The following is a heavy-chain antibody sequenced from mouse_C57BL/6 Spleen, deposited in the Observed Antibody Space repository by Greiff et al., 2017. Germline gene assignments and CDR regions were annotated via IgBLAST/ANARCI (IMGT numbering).Heavy chain of an antibody. J-gene: IGHJ4*01. CDR3: ARQGGAMDY. Sequence: EVKVVESGGDLVKPGGSLKLSCAASGFTFSSYGMSWVRQTPDKRLEWVGTISSGGSYTYYPDSVKGRFTISRDNAKNTLYLQMSSLKSEDTAMYYCARQGGAMDYWGQGTSVTVSS. V-gene: IGHV5-6*01. CDR1: GFTFSSYG. CDR2: ISSGGSYT.